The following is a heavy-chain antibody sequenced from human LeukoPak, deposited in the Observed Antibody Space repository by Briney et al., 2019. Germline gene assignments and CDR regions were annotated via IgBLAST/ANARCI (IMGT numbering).Heavy chain of an antibody. D-gene: IGHD6-13*01. Sequence: SETLSRTCTVSGGSISSYYWSWIRQPAGKGLEWIGRIYTSGSTNYNPSLKSRVTMSVDTSKNQFSLKLSSVTAADTAVYYCARDTGAAAGPYNWFDPWGQGTLVTVSS. CDR1: GGSISSYY. J-gene: IGHJ5*02. CDR3: ARDTGAAAGPYNWFDP. CDR2: IYTSGST. V-gene: IGHV4-4*07.